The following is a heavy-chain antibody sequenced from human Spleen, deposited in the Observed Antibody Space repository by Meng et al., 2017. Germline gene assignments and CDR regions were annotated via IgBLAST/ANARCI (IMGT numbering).Heavy chain of an antibody. D-gene: IGHD6-13*01. CDR1: GYTFPDYW. Sequence: ASVKGSCKASGYTFPDYWLHWVRRAPGQGREWMGRINPKSGDTHYAQRFQGRVTMTGDTSISTAYMELSGLRSDDTAMYYCARDEDISAAGKLFGDYWGQGTLVTVSS. CDR2: INPKSGDT. J-gene: IGHJ4*02. CDR3: ARDEDISAAGKLFGDY. V-gene: IGHV1-2*06.